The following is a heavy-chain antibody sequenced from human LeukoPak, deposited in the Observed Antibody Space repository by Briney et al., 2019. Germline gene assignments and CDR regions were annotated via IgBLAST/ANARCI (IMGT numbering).Heavy chain of an antibody. J-gene: IGHJ6*02. CDR3: TTEGVDWLLSYSYYYGMDV. CDR2: INPSGGST. CDR1: GYTFTSYY. Sequence: ASVKVSCKASGYTFTSYYMHWVRQAPGQGLEWMGIINPSGGSTSYAQKFQGRVTMTRDTSTSTVYMELSSLRSEDTAVYYCTTEGVDWLLSYSYYYGMDVWGQGTTVTVSS. D-gene: IGHD3-9*01. V-gene: IGHV1-46*01.